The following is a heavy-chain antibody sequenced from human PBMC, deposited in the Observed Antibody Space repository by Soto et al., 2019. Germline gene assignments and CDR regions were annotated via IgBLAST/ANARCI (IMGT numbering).Heavy chain of an antibody. Sequence: SETLSLTCTVSSGSISVTDVFWGWVRQPPGKGLEWVGNVDYSGTAYFSPSLATRVTFHVDTSKNQFSLTLYSVTAADTAVYYCARITGRHLDYWGQGSLVTVSS. CDR3: ARITGRHLDY. J-gene: IGHJ4*02. D-gene: IGHD1-20*01. CDR2: VDYSGTA. V-gene: IGHV4-39*01. CDR1: SGSISVTDVF.